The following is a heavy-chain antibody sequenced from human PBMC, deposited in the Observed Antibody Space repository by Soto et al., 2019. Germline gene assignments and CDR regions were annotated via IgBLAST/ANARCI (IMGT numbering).Heavy chain of an antibody. CDR3: ARGRGGYCSSTSCPDYYGMDV. J-gene: IGHJ6*02. V-gene: IGHV1-8*01. CDR1: GYTFTSYD. D-gene: IGHD2-2*01. CDR2: MNPNSGNT. Sequence: SVKVSCNASGYTFTSYDINWVRQATGQGLEWMGWMNPNSGNTGYAQKFQGRVTMTRNTSISTAYMELSSLRSEDTAVYYCARGRGGYCSSTSCPDYYGMDVWRQGTTVTVTS.